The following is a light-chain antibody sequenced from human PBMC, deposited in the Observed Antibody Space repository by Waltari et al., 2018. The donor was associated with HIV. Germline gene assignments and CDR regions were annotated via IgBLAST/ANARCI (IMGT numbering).Light chain of an antibody. J-gene: IGLJ3*02. CDR3: SSYAGSNNWV. CDR2: EVS. CDR1: SSDVGGYNY. V-gene: IGLV2-8*01. Sequence: QSALTPPPSASGSPGQSVTISCTGTSSDVGGYNYVTWYQQHPGKAPKLMIYEVSKRPSGVPDRFSGSKSGNTASLTVSGLQAEDEADYYCSSYAGSNNWVFGGGTKLIVL.